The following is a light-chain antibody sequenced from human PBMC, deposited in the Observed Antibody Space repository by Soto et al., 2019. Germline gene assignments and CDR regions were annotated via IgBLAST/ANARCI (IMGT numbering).Light chain of an antibody. J-gene: IGLJ2*01. Sequence: QSALTQPASVSGSPGQSITISCTGTSSDVGGYNYVSWYQQHPGKVPRLMIYEVSNRPSGVSNRFSGSKSGNTASLTISGLQAEDDADYYCTSYTNSGTVVFGGGTKVTVL. CDR1: SSDVGGYNY. CDR3: TSYTNSGTVV. V-gene: IGLV2-14*01. CDR2: EVS.